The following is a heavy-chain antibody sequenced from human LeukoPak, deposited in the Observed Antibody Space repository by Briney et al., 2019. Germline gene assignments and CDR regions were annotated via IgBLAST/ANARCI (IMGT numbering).Heavy chain of an antibody. V-gene: IGHV3-30*04. CDR1: GFAFSSYA. J-gene: IGHJ4*02. Sequence: GGSLRLSCAASGFAFSSYAMHWVRQAPGKGLEWVAVISYDGSNKYYADSVKGRFTISRDNSKKTLYLQMNSLRAEDTAVYYCARSRYNLDYWGQGTLVTVSS. CDR3: ARSRYNLDY. D-gene: IGHD5-24*01. CDR2: ISYDGSNK.